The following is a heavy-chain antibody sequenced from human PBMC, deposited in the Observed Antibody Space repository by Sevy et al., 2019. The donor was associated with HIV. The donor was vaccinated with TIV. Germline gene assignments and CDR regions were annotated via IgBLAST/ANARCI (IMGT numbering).Heavy chain of an antibody. CDR2: INPSGGST. V-gene: IGHV1-46*01. J-gene: IGHJ4*02. Sequence: ASVKVSCNASGYTFTSYYMHWVRQAPGQGLEWMGIINPSGGSTSYAQKFQGRVTMTRDTSTSTVYMELSSLRSEDTAVYYCARDINYYDSSGYSFDYWGQGTLVTVSS. CDR1: GYTFTSYY. CDR3: ARDINYYDSSGYSFDY. D-gene: IGHD3-22*01.